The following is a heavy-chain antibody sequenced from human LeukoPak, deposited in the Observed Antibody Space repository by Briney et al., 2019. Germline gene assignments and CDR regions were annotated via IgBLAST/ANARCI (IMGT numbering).Heavy chain of an antibody. V-gene: IGHV1-18*01. CDR1: GYTFTSYG. CDR3: AREHTPTSTDDENSTSWQILEAYYFDFMDG. J-gene: IGHJ6*03. Sequence: ASVKVSCKASGYTFTSYGISWVRQAPGQGLEWMGWISAYNGNTNYAQKLQGRVTMTTDTSTSTAYMELRSLRSDDTAVYYCAREHTPTSTDDENSTSWQILEAYYFDFMDGWGKGTTVTVSS. CDR2: ISAYNGNT. D-gene: IGHD6-13*01.